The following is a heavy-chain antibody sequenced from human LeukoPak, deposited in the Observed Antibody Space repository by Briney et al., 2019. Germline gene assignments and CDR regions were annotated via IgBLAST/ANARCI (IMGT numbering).Heavy chain of an antibody. Sequence: PGGSLRLPCAASGFTFSTYAMSWVRQAPGKGLEWVSVISGSGDSTYYADSVKGRFTISTDNSKNTLYLQMNSLRAEDTAVYYCAKDQHWNDVGGWFDPWGQGTLVTVSS. D-gene: IGHD1-1*01. CDR3: AKDQHWNDVGGWFDP. CDR1: GFTFSTYA. CDR2: ISGSGDST. V-gene: IGHV3-23*01. J-gene: IGHJ5*02.